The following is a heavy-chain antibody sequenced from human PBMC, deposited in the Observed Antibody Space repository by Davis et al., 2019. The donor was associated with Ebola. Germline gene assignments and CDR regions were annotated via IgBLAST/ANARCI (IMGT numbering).Heavy chain of an antibody. D-gene: IGHD3-10*01. Sequence: GGSLRLSCAASGFTFSNYAMSWVRQAPGMGLDWVSSISGSGGTTYYADSMKGRFTISRDNAKNSLYLQMNGLRAEDTAVYYCVRDYGRGWSSFYYYMDVWGKGTTVTVSS. J-gene: IGHJ6*03. V-gene: IGHV3-23*01. CDR1: GFTFSNYA. CDR3: VRDYGRGWSSFYYYMDV. CDR2: ISGSGGTT.